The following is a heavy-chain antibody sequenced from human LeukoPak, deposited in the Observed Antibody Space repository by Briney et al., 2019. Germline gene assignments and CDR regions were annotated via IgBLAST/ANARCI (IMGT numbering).Heavy chain of an antibody. D-gene: IGHD1-7*01. CDR2: IYYSGST. CDR3: AKGEELRYFDY. CDR1: GGSISSYY. Sequence: SETLSLTCTVSGGSISSYYWSWIRQPPGKGLEWIGYIYYSGSTNYNPSLKSRVTMSVDTSKNQFSLKLSSVTAEDTAVYYCAKGEELRYFDYWGQGTLVTVSS. J-gene: IGHJ4*02. V-gene: IGHV4-59*01.